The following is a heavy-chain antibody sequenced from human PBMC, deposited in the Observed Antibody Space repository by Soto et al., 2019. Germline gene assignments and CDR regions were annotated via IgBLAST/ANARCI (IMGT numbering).Heavy chain of an antibody. CDR2: IDWDDTK. D-gene: IGHD2-21*02. V-gene: IGHV2-70*04. CDR3: ARILPGDTTDY. CDR1: GFSLSANRMR. J-gene: IGHJ4*02. Sequence: ASGPTLVNPXQTLTLTCTFSGFSLSANRMRVSWIRQPPGKALEWLARIDWDDTKFYSMSLKTRLAISKDTSKNQVVLTMTNVAPVDTATYYCARILPGDTTDYWGQGTLVTVSS.